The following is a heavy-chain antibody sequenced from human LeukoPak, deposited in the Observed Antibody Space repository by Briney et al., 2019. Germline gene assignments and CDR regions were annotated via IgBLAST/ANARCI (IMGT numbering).Heavy chain of an antibody. V-gene: IGHV3-11*01. CDR3: ARDPGYSSSFYNWFDP. CDR2: ISSSGSTI. Sequence: GGSLRLSCAASGFTFSDYYMSWIRQAPGKGLEWVSYISSSGSTIYYADSVKGRFTISRDNAKNSLYLQMNSLRAEDTAVYYCARDPGYSSSFYNWFDPWGQGTLVTVPS. J-gene: IGHJ5*02. D-gene: IGHD6-13*01. CDR1: GFTFSDYY.